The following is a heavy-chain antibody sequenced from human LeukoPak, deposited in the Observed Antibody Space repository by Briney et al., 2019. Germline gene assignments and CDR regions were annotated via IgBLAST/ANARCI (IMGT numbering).Heavy chain of an antibody. CDR3: ARDSSDVRWLGQFDY. CDR1: GYTFTSYY. CDR2: INPSGGST. D-gene: IGHD3-10*02. Sequence: ASVKVSCKASGYTFTSYYVHWVRQAPGQGLEWMGIINPSGGSTSYAQKFQGRVTMTRDTSTSTVYMELSSLRSEDTAVYYCARDSSDVRWLGQFDYWGQGTLVTVSS. J-gene: IGHJ4*02. V-gene: IGHV1-46*01.